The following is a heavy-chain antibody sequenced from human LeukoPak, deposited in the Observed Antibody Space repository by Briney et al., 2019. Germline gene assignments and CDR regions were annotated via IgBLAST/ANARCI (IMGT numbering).Heavy chain of an antibody. CDR1: GFTFSSYA. J-gene: IGHJ4*02. CDR2: ISYDGSNK. V-gene: IGHV3-30-3*01. Sequence: SGGSLRLSCAASGFTFSSYAMHWVRQAPGKGLEWVAVISYDGSNKYYADSVKGRFTISRDNSKNTLYLQMNSLRAEDTAVYYCARGVRFLEWPYFDYWGQGTLVTVSS. D-gene: IGHD3-3*01. CDR3: ARGVRFLEWPYFDY.